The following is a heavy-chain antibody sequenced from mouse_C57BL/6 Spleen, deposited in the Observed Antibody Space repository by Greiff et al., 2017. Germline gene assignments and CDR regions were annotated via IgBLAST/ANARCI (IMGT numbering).Heavy chain of an antibody. D-gene: IGHD3-2*02. CDR3: TTGRTTQASGAWFAY. J-gene: IGHJ3*01. Sequence: VQLQQSGAELVRPGASVKLSCTASGFNIKDYYMHWVKQRPEQGLEWIGRIGPEDGDTEYAPKFQGKATMTADTSSNTAYLQLSSLTSEDTAVYYCTTGRTTQASGAWFAYWGQGTLVTVSA. CDR2: IGPEDGDT. CDR1: GFNIKDYY. V-gene: IGHV14-1*01.